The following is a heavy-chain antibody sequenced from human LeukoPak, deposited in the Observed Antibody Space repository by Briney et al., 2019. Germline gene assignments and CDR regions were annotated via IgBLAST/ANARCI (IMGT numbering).Heavy chain of an antibody. CDR3: ARAYDSSGASYFDL. V-gene: IGHV1-2*02. Sequence: ASVKVSCKASGYTFTGYYMHWVRQAPGQGLEWMGWINPNSGGTNYAQKFQGRITMARDTSTSTVYMELSSLRSEDTAVYFCARAYDSSGASYFDLWGRGTLVTVSS. D-gene: IGHD3-22*01. CDR2: INPNSGGT. CDR1: GYTFTGYY. J-gene: IGHJ2*01.